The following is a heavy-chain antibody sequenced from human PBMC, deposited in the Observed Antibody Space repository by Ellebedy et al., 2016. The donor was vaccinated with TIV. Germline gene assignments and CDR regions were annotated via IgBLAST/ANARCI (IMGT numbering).Heavy chain of an antibody. Sequence: GESLKISXAASGFTFSSYWMSWVRQAPGKGLEWVANIKQDGSEKYYVDSVRGRFTISRDNAKNSLYLQMNILRAEDTALYYCAKAGYYYYGSGANGWGQGTMVTVSS. CDR3: AKAGYYYYGSGANG. CDR1: GFTFSSYW. D-gene: IGHD3-10*01. CDR2: IKQDGSEK. J-gene: IGHJ3*01. V-gene: IGHV3-7*03.